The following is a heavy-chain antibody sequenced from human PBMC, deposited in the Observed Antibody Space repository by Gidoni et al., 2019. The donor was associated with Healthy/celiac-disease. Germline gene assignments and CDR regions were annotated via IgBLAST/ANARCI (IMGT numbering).Heavy chain of an antibody. J-gene: IGHJ4*02. D-gene: IGHD4-17*01. CDR2: ISYDGSNK. V-gene: IGHV3-30*18. CDR1: GFTFSSYG. CDR3: AKDARGDYYFDY. Sequence: QVQLVESGGGVVQPGRSLRLSCAASGFTFSSYGMPWVRQAPGKGLEWVAVISYDGSNKYYADSVKGRFTISRDNSKNTLYLQMNSLRAEDTAVYYCAKDARGDYYFDYWGQGTLVTVSS.